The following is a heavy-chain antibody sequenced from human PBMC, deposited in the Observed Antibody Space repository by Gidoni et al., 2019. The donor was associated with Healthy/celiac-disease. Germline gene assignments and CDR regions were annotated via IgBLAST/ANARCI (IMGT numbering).Heavy chain of an antibody. D-gene: IGHD3-22*01. CDR3: ARLYYYDSSGYSSNFDY. CDR1: GFTFDDYA. V-gene: IGHV3-9*01. J-gene: IGHJ4*02. Sequence: EVQLVESGGGLVQPGRSLRLSCAASGFTFDDYAMHWVRQAPGKGLEWVSGISWNSGSIGYADSVKGRFTISRDNAKNSLYLQMNRLRAEDTALYYCARLYYYDSSGYSSNFDYWGQGTLSPSPQ. CDR2: ISWNSGSI.